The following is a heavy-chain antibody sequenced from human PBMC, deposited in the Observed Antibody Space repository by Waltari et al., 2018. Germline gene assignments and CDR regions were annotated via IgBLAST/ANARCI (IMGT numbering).Heavy chain of an antibody. CDR2: IWYDGSNK. V-gene: IGHV3-33*01. CDR3: ARDGRLWFGTNWFDP. D-gene: IGHD3-10*01. Sequence: QVQLVASGGGVVQPGRSLRLSCPASGFPFSSYGMPWVRPAPGKGLEWVAVIWYDGSNKYYADSVKGRFTISRDNSKNTLYLQMNSLRAEDTAVYYCARDGRLWFGTNWFDPWGQGTLVTVSS. CDR1: GFPFSSYG. J-gene: IGHJ5*02.